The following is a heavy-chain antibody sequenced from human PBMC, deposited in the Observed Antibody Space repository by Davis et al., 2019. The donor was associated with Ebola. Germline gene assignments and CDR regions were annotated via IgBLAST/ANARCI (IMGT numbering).Heavy chain of an antibody. CDR3: ARAVITFGGVIVNNYYYYYGMDV. CDR2: IIPIFGTA. D-gene: IGHD3-16*02. CDR1: GGTFSSYG. Sequence: SVKVSCKASGGTFSSYGISWVRQAPGQGLEWMGGIIPIFGTANYAQKFQGRVTITADKSTSTAYMELSSLRSEDTAVYYCARAVITFGGVIVNNYYYYYGMDVWGQGTTVTVSS. V-gene: IGHV1-69*06. J-gene: IGHJ6*02.